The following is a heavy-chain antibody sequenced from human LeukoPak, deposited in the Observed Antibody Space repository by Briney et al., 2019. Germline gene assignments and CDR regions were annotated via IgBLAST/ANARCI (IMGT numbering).Heavy chain of an antibody. D-gene: IGHD3-3*01. Sequence: GSLRLSCAASGFPFGSYGMHWVRQPPGKGLEWIGSIYYGGYTYYNPSLKSRVTISVDTSKNQFSLKLSSVTAADTAIYYCQSRFLEWLLDYWGQGTLVTVSS. J-gene: IGHJ4*02. CDR1: GFPFGSYGMH. CDR3: QSRFLEWLLDY. CDR2: IYYGGYT. V-gene: IGHV4-39*01.